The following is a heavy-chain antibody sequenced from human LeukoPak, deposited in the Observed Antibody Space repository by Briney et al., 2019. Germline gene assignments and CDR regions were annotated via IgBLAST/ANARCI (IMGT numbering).Heavy chain of an antibody. CDR2: ISASGGA. Sequence: GGSLRLSCAASGFTFSSYSMSWVRQAPGKGLEWVSVISASGGAYHADSLKGRFTISRDNSNNTLYLQMNSLRAEDTAVYYCAKDRSYSFDYWGQGTLVTVSS. D-gene: IGHD5-18*01. J-gene: IGHJ4*02. CDR3: AKDRSYSFDY. V-gene: IGHV3-23*01. CDR1: GFTFSSYS.